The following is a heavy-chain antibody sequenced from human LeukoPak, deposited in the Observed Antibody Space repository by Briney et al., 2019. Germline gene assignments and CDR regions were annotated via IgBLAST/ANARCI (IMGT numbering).Heavy chain of an antibody. Sequence: GGSLRLSCAASGFSFSSYWMHWVRQAPGEGPVWVSRVSSDERTTSYADSVKGRFTVSRDNAKNTVYLQMNSLRVEDTAVYYCARGGSDPVLAHEYWGQEPWSPSPQ. J-gene: IGHJ4*01. V-gene: IGHV3-74*01. CDR2: VSSDERTT. D-gene: IGHD3-3*02. CDR1: GFSFSSYW. CDR3: ARGGSDPVLAHEY.